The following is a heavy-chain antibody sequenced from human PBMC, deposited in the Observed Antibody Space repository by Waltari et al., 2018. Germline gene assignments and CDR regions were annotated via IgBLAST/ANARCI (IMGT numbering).Heavy chain of an antibody. CDR3: ARDREVGDAFDI. D-gene: IGHD3-10*01. Sequence: QAQLVQSGAEVRKPGSSVKVSGKASVGTCSSYAIRCVRQAPGHGLEWMGRIIPIFGTANYAQKFQGRVTITADKSTSTAYMELSSLRSEDTAVYYCARDREVGDAFDIWGQGTMVTVSS. CDR1: VGTCSSYA. J-gene: IGHJ3*02. V-gene: IGHV1-69*06. CDR2: IIPIFGTA.